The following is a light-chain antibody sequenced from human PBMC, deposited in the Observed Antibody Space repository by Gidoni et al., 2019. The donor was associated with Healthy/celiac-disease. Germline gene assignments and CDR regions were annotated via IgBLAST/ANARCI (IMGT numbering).Light chain of an antibody. V-gene: IGKV1-33*01. J-gene: IGKJ2*01. CDR2: DAS. CDR1: QDISNY. Sequence: DIQMTQSPSSLSASVGDRVTITCQASQDISNYLNWYQQKPGKAPKLLIYDASNLETGVPSRFSGSGSGPDFTSTISSLQLEVIATYYCQQYDNLPPYTFGQGTQLEIK. CDR3: QQYDNLPPYT.